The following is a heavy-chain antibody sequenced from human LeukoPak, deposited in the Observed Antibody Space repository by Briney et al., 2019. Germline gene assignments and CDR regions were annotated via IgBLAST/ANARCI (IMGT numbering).Heavy chain of an antibody. CDR1: GFTSSSYA. V-gene: IGHV3-30*04. J-gene: IGHJ2*01. CDR2: ISYDGSNK. Sequence: GSLRLSCAASGFTSSSYAMHWVRQAPGKGLEWVAVISYDGSNKYYADSVKGRFTISRDNSKNTLYLQMNSLRAEDTAVYYCARDPHIVVVTATSLGYFDLWGRGTLVTVSS. D-gene: IGHD2-21*02. CDR3: ARDPHIVVVTATSLGYFDL.